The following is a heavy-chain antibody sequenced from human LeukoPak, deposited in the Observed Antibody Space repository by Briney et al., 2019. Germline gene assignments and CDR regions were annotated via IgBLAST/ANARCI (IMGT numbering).Heavy chain of an antibody. CDR1: GFTFSSYA. V-gene: IGHV3-23*01. D-gene: IGHD5-18*01. Sequence: GGSQRLSCAASGFTFSSYAMSWVRQAPGKGLEWVSAISGSGGSTYYADSVKGRFTISRDNSKNTLYLQMNSLRAEDTAVYYCAKDGGYSYGYARGQGTLVTVSS. CDR3: AKDGGYSYGYA. CDR2: ISGSGGST. J-gene: IGHJ4*02.